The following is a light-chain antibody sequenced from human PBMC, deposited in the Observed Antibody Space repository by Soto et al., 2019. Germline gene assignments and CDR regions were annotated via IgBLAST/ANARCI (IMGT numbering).Light chain of an antibody. J-gene: IGLJ2*01. V-gene: IGLV2-8*01. CDR2: EVN. CDR1: SSDVGSYNY. CDR3: SSYAGSNNFVV. Sequence: QSALTQPPSASGSPGQSVTISCTGTSSDVGSYNYVSWYQQHPGKAPKLMIYEVNKRPSGVPDRFSGSKSGNTAFLTVSGLQAEDEADYYCSSYAGSNNFVVFGGGTKVTVL.